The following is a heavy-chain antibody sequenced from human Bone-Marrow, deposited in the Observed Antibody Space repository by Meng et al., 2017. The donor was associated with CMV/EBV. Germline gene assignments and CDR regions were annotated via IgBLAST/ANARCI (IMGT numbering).Heavy chain of an antibody. CDR2: IYSGGTT. CDR3: ARLKLGIGDY. D-gene: IGHD7-27*01. CDR1: GFTVSGNY. J-gene: IGHJ4*02. V-gene: IGHV3-66*02. Sequence: GESLKISCAASGFTVSGNYMNWVRQAPGKGLEWVSLIYSGGTTYYADSVKGRFTISRDNSKNTLYLQMNSLRGEDTAVYYCARLKLGIGDYWGQGTLVTVSS.